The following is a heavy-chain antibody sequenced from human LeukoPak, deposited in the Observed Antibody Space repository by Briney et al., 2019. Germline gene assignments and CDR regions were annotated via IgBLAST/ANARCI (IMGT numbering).Heavy chain of an antibody. CDR3: ARVAVSGPTGWFDS. J-gene: IGHJ5*01. CDR1: GFTVSSNY. V-gene: IGHV3-53*01. Sequence: GGSLRLSCAASGFTVSSNYMSWVRQAPGKGLEWVSVIYSGGSTYYADSVKGRFTISRDNVDNVVYLQMNSLGAEDTAVYYCARVAVSGPTGWFDSWGQGTLVIASS. D-gene: IGHD2-8*02. CDR2: IYSGGST.